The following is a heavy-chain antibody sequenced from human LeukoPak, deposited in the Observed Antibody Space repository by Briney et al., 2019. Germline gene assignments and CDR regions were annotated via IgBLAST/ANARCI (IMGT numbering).Heavy chain of an antibody. CDR2: ISSSSSTI. CDR1: GFTFSSYS. CDR3: ARAGRVNYYDSSGYYYASAEYFQH. D-gene: IGHD3-22*01. J-gene: IGHJ1*01. V-gene: IGHV3-48*04. Sequence: GGSLRLSCAASGFTFSSYSMNWVRQAPGKGLEWVSYISSSSSTIYYADSVKGRFTISRGNAENSLYLQMNSLRAEDTAVYYCARAGRVNYYDSSGYYYASAEYFQHWGQGTLVTVSS.